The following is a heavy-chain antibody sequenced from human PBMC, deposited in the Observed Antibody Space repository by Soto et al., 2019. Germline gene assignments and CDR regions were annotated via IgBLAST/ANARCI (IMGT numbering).Heavy chain of an antibody. Sequence: LRLSCAASGFTFSIYSMNWVRQPPGKGLEWLSYISSSSDTIYYADSVKGRFTISRDNAKNSLYLQMKSLRDEDTAVYYCARVGATEYWGQGTLVTVSS. CDR2: ISSSSDTI. CDR3: ARVGATEY. J-gene: IGHJ4*02. V-gene: IGHV3-48*02. D-gene: IGHD1-26*01. CDR1: GFTFSIYS.